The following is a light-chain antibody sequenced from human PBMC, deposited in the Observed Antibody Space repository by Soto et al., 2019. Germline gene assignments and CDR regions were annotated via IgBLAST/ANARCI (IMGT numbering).Light chain of an antibody. CDR1: QSVSSY. J-gene: IGKJ5*01. Sequence: EIVLTQSPATLSLSTGERATLSCRASQSVSSYLAWYQQNPCQAHRLLIYDASNRATGIPARFSGSGSGTDFTLTISSLEPKECAVYYCRQRNNWPPTFGQGTRLHIK. CDR3: RQRNNWPPT. CDR2: DAS. V-gene: IGKV3-11*01.